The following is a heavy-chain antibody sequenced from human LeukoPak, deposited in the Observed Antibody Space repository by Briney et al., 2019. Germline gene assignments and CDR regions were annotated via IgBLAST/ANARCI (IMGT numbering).Heavy chain of an antibody. J-gene: IGHJ4*02. Sequence: SETLSLTCTVSGGSISSYYWSWIRQPLGKGLEWIGYIYYSGSTNYNPSLKSRVTISVDTSKNQFSLKLSSVTAADTAVYYCARSQWELPFDYWGQGTLVTVSS. D-gene: IGHD1-26*01. CDR1: GGSISSYY. V-gene: IGHV4-59*01. CDR2: IYYSGST. CDR3: ARSQWELPFDY.